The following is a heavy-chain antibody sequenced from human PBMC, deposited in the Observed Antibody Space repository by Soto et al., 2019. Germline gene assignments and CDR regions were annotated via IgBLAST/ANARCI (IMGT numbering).Heavy chain of an antibody. J-gene: IGHJ4*02. D-gene: IGHD3-16*01. CDR2: INHSGST. CDR1: GYC. CDR3: ARVGRGSRDGYSRVTDY. Sequence: GYCRSMIHKPTRKGLEWIGEINHSGSTNYNPSLKRRVTISVDTSKNQFSLKLCSVSAADTAVYYCARVGRGSRDGYSRVTDYWGQRPLGTVSS. V-gene: IGHV4-34*01.